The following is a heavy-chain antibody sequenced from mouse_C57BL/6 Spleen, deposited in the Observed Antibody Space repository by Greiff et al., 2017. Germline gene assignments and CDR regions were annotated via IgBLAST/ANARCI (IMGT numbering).Heavy chain of an antibody. CDR2: IDPSDSYT. V-gene: IGHV1-59*01. D-gene: IGHD2-5*01. CDR3: AREGISNYVGAWFAY. Sequence: QVQLQQPGAELVRPGTSVKLSCKASGYTFTSYWMHWVKQRPGQGLEWIGVIDPSDSYTNYNQKFKGKATLTVDTSSSTAYMQLSSLTSEDAAVYYCAREGISNYVGAWFAYWGQGTLVTVSA. CDR1: GYTFTSYW. J-gene: IGHJ3*01.